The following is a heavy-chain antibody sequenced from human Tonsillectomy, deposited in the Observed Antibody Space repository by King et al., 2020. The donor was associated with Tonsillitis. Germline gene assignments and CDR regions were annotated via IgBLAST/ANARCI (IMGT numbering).Heavy chain of an antibody. J-gene: IGHJ6*03. V-gene: IGHV3-23*04. CDR2: ISGSGGST. CDR1: GFTFSSYA. CDR3: AKEPSPYYYYMDV. Sequence: VQLVQSGGGLVQPGGSLRLYCAASGFTFSSYAMSWVRQAPGKGLEWVSAISGSGGSTSYADSVKGRFTISRDNSKNTLYLQMNSLRAEDKAVDYCAKEPSPYYYYMDVWGKGTTVTVSS.